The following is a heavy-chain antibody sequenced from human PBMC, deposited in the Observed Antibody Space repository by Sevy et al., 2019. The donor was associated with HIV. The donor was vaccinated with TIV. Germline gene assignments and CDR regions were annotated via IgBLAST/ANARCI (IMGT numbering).Heavy chain of an antibody. J-gene: IGHJ4*02. CDR2: ISYDGSNK. CDR1: GFTFSSYG. D-gene: IGHD3-22*01. Sequence: GGSLRLSCAASGFTFSSYGMHWVRQAPGKGLEWVEFISYDGSNKYYADSVKGRFTISRDNSKNTLYLQMNSLRAEDTAVYYCAKGEDTMIVTYWGQGTLATVSS. V-gene: IGHV3-30*18. CDR3: AKGEDTMIVTY.